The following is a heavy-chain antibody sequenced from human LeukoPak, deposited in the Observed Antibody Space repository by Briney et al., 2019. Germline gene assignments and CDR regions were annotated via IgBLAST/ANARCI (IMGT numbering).Heavy chain of an antibody. J-gene: IGHJ4*02. CDR1: GFTFTSYT. D-gene: IGHD2/OR15-2a*01. V-gene: IGHV3-23*01. Sequence: GGSLRLSCAASGFTFTSYTMNWVRQAPGKGLEWVSAISGSGENTYYADSVKGRFTISRDNSKNTLYLQMNSLRAEDTAVYYCARDLAFSRLDYWGQGVLVTVSS. CDR2: ISGSGENT. CDR3: ARDLAFSRLDY.